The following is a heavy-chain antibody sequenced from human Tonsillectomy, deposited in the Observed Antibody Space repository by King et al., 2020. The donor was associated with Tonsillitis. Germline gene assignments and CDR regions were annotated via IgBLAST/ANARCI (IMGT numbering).Heavy chain of an antibody. CDR2: IIGSGCIS. D-gene: IGHD3-22*01. V-gene: IGHV3-23*01. Sequence: VQLLESGGGLVQPGGFLRLSCAASGFTFSSYAMSWVRQSPGQKLEWVSAIIGSGCISYYADSVRGRFTISRDNSKNTLYLQMDSLRAEDTAVYYCATARTDYYDTSGYYQTEAFEYWGQGTLVTVAS. CDR1: GFTFSSYA. CDR3: ATARTDYYDTSGYYQTEAFEY. J-gene: IGHJ4*02.